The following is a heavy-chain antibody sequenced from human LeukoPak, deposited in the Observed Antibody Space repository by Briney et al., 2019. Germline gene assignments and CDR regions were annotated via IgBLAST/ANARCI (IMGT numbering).Heavy chain of an antibody. CDR3: ARGKRYYGSGSTTPRSTAFDI. CDR2: IYYSGST. Sequence: SETLSLTCTVSGGSISSSSYYWGWIRQPPGKGLEWIGSIYYSGSTNYNPSLKSRVTISVDTSKNQFSLKLSSVTAADTAVYYCARGKRYYGSGSTTPRSTAFDIWGQGTMVTVSS. V-gene: IGHV4-39*07. D-gene: IGHD3-10*01. CDR1: GGSISSSSYY. J-gene: IGHJ3*02.